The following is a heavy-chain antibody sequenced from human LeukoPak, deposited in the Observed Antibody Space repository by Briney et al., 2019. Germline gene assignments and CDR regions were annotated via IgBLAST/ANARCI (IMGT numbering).Heavy chain of an antibody. CDR2: IYPGDSDT. CDR3: ARQEATPYFDY. D-gene: IGHD4-23*01. J-gene: IGHJ4*02. CDR1: GYSFASYW. Sequence: GESLQISCKGSGYSFASYWIGWVRQMPGKGLEWMGIIYPGDSDTRYSPSFQGQVTISADKSISTAYLQWSSLKASDTAMYYCARQEATPYFDYWGQGTLVTVSS. V-gene: IGHV5-51*01.